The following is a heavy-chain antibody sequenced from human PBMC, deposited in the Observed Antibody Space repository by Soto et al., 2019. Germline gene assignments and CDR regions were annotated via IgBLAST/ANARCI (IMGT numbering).Heavy chain of an antibody. Sequence: GGSLRLSCAASGFTFSSYWMSWVRQAPGKGLEWVANIKQDGSEKYYVDSVKGRFTISRDNAKNSLYLQMNSLRAEDTAVYYCAREGRYFDWLLDYYYYYGMDVWGQGTTVTVSS. V-gene: IGHV3-7*05. J-gene: IGHJ6*02. CDR2: IKQDGSEK. D-gene: IGHD3-9*01. CDR3: AREGRYFDWLLDYYYYYGMDV. CDR1: GFTFSSYW.